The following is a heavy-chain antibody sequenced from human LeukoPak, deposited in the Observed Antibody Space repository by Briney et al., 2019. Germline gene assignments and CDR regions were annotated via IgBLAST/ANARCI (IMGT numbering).Heavy chain of an antibody. CDR1: RDTFSIYA. CDR3: ARSKDFPFFDA. D-gene: IGHD5/OR15-5a*01. CDR2: IISDNGKT. V-gene: IGHV1-3*01. Sequence: ASVTVSCRASRDTFSIYAIYWVRQAPGQRLEGMAWIISDNGKTKYSRKFQGRVSITTDTSARTAYMELRSLGFEDTAIYYCARSKDFPFFDAWGQGTLVTVSS. J-gene: IGHJ4*02.